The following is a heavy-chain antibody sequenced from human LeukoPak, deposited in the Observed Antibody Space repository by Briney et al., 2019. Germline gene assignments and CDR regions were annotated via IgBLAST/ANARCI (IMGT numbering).Heavy chain of an antibody. Sequence: TGGSLSPSFAAPGFTFSGIALSWVGQAPGKGLEWVSAISGSGGSTYYADSVKGRFTTSRDNSKNTLYLQMNSLRAEDTAVYYCAKDYSGYDISYFDYWGQGTLVTVSS. J-gene: IGHJ4*02. CDR3: AKDYSGYDISYFDY. D-gene: IGHD5-12*01. CDR2: ISGSGGST. CDR1: GFTFSGIA. V-gene: IGHV3-23*01.